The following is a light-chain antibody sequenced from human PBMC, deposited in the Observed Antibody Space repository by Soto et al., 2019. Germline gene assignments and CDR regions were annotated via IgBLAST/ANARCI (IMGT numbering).Light chain of an antibody. CDR1: QGIGND. Sequence: DIQMTQSPSSLSASVGDRVTITCRASQGIGNDLAWYQQKPGKAPKRLIYLTYSLQTGVPSRFSGSGSGTEFSLTISSLQPEDSATYYCQQLKSHPITVGQGTRLEIK. V-gene: IGKV1-17*01. J-gene: IGKJ5*01. CDR2: LTY. CDR3: QQLKSHPIT.